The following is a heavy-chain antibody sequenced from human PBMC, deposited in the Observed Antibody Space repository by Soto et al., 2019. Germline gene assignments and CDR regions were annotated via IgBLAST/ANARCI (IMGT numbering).Heavy chain of an antibody. D-gene: IGHD6-19*01. Sequence: NPSETLSLTCAVYGGSFSGYYWSWIRQPPGKGLEWIGEINHSGSTNYNPSLKSRVTISVDTSKNQFSLKLSSVTAADTAVYYCARAGYSSGWYIGYWGQGTLVTVSS. CDR1: GGSFSGYY. CDR3: ARAGYSSGWYIGY. J-gene: IGHJ4*02. CDR2: INHSGST. V-gene: IGHV4-34*01.